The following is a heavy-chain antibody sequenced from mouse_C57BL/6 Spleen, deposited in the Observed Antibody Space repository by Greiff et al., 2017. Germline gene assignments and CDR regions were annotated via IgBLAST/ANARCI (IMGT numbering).Heavy chain of an antibody. CDR2: IWRGGST. CDR3: AKKGGYYGSSSYAMDY. CDR1: GFSLTSYG. D-gene: IGHD1-1*01. Sequence: VKLVESGPGLVQPSQSLSITCTVSGFSLTSYGVHWVRQSPGKGLEWLGVIWRGGSTDYNAAFMSRLSITKDNSKSQVFFKMNSLQADDTAIYYCAKKGGYYGSSSYAMDYWGQGTSVTVSS. J-gene: IGHJ4*01. V-gene: IGHV2-5*01.